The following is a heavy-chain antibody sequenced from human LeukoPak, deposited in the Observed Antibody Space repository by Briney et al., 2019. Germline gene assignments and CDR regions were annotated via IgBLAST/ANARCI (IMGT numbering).Heavy chain of an antibody. Sequence: SETLSLTCAVSGGSISSSNWWSWVRQPPGKGLEWIGEIYHSGSTNYNPSLKSRVTISVDKSKNQFSLKLSSVTAADTAVYYRARYCSSTSCYPSGFDYWGQGTLVTVSS. J-gene: IGHJ4*02. CDR2: IYHSGST. V-gene: IGHV4-4*02. CDR3: ARYCSSTSCYPSGFDY. CDR1: GGSISSSNW. D-gene: IGHD2-2*01.